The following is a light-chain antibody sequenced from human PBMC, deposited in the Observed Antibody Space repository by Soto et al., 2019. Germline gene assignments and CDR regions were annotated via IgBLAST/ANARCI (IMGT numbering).Light chain of an antibody. CDR2: AAS. CDR3: QRYNSDPKP. V-gene: IGKV1-27*01. Sequence: DIQLTQSPSFLSASVGDRVTISCRASQDISDYLAWYQQRPGKAPKLLIYAASTLQSGVPSRFSGSGSATDFTLTISSLQPEDVATYYCQRYNSDPKPFGGGTKVDI. J-gene: IGKJ4*01. CDR1: QDISDY.